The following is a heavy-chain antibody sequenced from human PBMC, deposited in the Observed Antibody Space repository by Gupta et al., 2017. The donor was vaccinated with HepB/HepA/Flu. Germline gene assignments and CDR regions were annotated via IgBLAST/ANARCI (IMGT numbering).Heavy chain of an antibody. V-gene: IGHV1-69*04. J-gene: IGHJ4*02. Sequence: QVQLVQSGAEVKKPGSSVKVSCKASGGTSSSYAISWVRQAPGQGLEWMGRIIPILGIANYAQKFQGRVTITADKSTSTAYMELSSLRSEDTAVYYCARAGYCSGGSCYSDYFDYWGQGTLVTGSS. CDR2: IIPILGIA. CDR3: ARAGYCSGGSCYSDYFDY. CDR1: GGTSSSYA. D-gene: IGHD2-15*01.